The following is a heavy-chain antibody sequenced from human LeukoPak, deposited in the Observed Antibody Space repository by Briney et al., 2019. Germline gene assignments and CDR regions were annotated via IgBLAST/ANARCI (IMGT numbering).Heavy chain of an antibody. Sequence: SETLSLTCTVSGGSTSGYYWSCIRQPPRKGLEWIGDIYYSGSTNYNPSLKSRVTMSVDTSKNQFSLKLNSVTAADTAVYYCAGGRSSNWFDPWGQGTLVTVSS. CDR3: AGGRSSNWFDP. J-gene: IGHJ5*02. CDR1: GGSTSGYY. CDR2: IYYSGST. D-gene: IGHD3-16*02. V-gene: IGHV4-59*01.